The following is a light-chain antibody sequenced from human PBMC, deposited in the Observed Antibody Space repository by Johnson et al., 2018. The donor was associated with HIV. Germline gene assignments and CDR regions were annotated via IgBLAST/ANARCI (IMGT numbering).Light chain of an antibody. Sequence: QPVLTQPPSVSAAPRQRVTISCSGNSSNMGNNYVSWYQQVPGTAPKLLIYDNNKRPSGIPGRFSGSKSGTSATLGITGLQPGDEADYYCGTWDSSLSSYVFGIGTKVTVL. CDR1: SSNMGNNY. CDR3: GTWDSSLSSYV. CDR2: DNN. V-gene: IGLV1-51*01. J-gene: IGLJ1*01.